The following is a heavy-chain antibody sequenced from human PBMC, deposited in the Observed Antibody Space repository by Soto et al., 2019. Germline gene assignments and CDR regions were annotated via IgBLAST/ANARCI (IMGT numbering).Heavy chain of an antibody. J-gene: IGHJ4*02. CDR1: GGSINTFY. CDR3: AREGSYSAYNFAHGIQLWSFDF. CDR2: IFSSGST. Sequence: QVRLQESGPGLLKPSETLSLTCTVSGGSINTFYWSWVRQPAGKGLEWIGRIFSSGSTSFNPSLESRVAISVDTSKNHFSLNLSSVTAADMAVYYCAREGSYSAYNFAHGIQLWSFDFWGQGALVTVSS. D-gene: IGHD5-12*01. V-gene: IGHV4-4*07.